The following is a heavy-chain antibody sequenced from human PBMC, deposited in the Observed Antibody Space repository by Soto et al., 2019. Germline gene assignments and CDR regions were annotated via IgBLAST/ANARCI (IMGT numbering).Heavy chain of an antibody. CDR3: ARDPYYYDSSGYFDY. J-gene: IGHJ4*02. D-gene: IGHD3-22*01. CDR2: INPSGGST. Sequence: ASVRVSCTASGYTFNIYYMHWVRRAPGQGLEWMGIINPSGGSTSYAQKFQGRVTMTRDTSTSTVYMELSSLRSEDTAVYYCARDPYYYDSSGYFDYWGQGTLVTVSS. CDR1: GYTFNIYY. V-gene: IGHV1-46*02.